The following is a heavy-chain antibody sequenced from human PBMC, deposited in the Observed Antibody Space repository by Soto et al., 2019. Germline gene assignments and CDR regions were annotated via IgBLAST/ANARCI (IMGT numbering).Heavy chain of an antibody. V-gene: IGHV4-30-2*01. J-gene: IGHJ6*02. CDR1: VGSIISGGYS. CDR2: IYHSGST. Sequence: SETLSLTCAVSVGSIISGGYSWSWIRQPPGKGLEWIGYIYHSGSTYYNPSLKSRVTISVDRSKNQFSLKLSSVTAADTAVYYCARAPVYDSSGYYYYYGMDVWGQGTTVTVSS. CDR3: ARAPVYDSSGYYYYYGMDV. D-gene: IGHD3-22*01.